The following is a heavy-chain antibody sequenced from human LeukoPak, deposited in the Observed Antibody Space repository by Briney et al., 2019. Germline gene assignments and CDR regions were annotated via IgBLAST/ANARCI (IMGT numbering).Heavy chain of an antibody. Sequence: KPGESLKISCKGSGYSFTSYWIGWVRQMPGKGLEWMGIIYPGDSDTRYSPSFQGQVTISADKSISTAYLQWSSLKASDTAMYYCARGSAYDYVWGSYRSTDYWGQGTLVTVSS. CDR2: IYPGDSDT. CDR1: GYSFTSYW. D-gene: IGHD3-16*02. J-gene: IGHJ4*02. CDR3: ARGSAYDYVWGSYRSTDY. V-gene: IGHV5-51*01.